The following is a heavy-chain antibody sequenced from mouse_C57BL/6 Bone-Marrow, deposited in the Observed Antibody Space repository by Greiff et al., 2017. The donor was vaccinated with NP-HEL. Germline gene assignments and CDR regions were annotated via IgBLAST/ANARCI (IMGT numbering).Heavy chain of an antibody. J-gene: IGHJ2*01. D-gene: IGHD2-13*01. CDR3: ARSARIFDYVPFDY. Sequence: QVQLQQPGAELVRPGSSVKLSCKASGYTFTSYWMHWVKQRPIQGLEWIGNIDPSDSETHYNQKFKDKATLTVDKSSSTAYMQLSSLTSEDSAVYYCARSARIFDYVPFDYWGQGTTLTVSS. V-gene: IGHV1-52*01. CDR1: GYTFTSYW. CDR2: IDPSDSET.